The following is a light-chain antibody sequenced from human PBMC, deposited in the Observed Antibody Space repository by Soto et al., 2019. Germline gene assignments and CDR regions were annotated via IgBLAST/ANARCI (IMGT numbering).Light chain of an antibody. Sequence: QSVLTQPASVSGSPGQSITISCTGTSSDVGNSDYVSWYQHHPGKAPKLMISGVTNRPSGVSNRFSGSKSGNTASLTISGLQAEDEADYYCSSSAIGTTSHVVFGGGTKVTVL. J-gene: IGLJ2*01. CDR1: SSDVGNSDY. CDR2: GVT. CDR3: SSSAIGTTSHVV. V-gene: IGLV2-14*03.